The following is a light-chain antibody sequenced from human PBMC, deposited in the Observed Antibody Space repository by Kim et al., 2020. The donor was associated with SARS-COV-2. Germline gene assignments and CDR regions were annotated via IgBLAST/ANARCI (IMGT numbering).Light chain of an antibody. CDR1: SLRSYY. CDR2: GKN. V-gene: IGLV3-19*01. CDR3: NSRDSSGNQV. Sequence: VALGKTVRITCHGDSLRSYYASWYQQKPGQAPVLVIYGKNNRPSGIPDRFSGSSSGNTASLTITGAQAEDEADYYCNSRDSSGNQVFGTGTKVTVL. J-gene: IGLJ1*01.